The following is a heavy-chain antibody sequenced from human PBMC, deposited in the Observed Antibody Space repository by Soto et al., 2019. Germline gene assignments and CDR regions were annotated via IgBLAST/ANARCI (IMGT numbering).Heavy chain of an antibody. J-gene: IGHJ6*02. Sequence: PGGSLRLSCVASGFSLSDYAVNWVRQAPGKGLEWVSFISSDSRTIYYADSVEGRFTVSRDNARNSVSLQMDSLRDEDAAVYYCARIKLVEWFFINVDVYDMYVWGQETPVTVSS. CDR3: ARIKLVEWFFINVDVYDMYV. CDR2: ISSDSRTI. V-gene: IGHV3-48*02. D-gene: IGHD3-3*01. CDR1: GFSLSDYA.